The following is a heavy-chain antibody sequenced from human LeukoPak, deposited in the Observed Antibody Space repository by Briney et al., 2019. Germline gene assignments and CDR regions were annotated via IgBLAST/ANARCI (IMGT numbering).Heavy chain of an antibody. V-gene: IGHV3-43D*03. Sequence: GGSLRLSCAASGFTFDDYAMHWVRQAPGKGLEWVSLISWDGGRTYYADSVKGRFTISRDNSKSSLYLQMNSLRAEDTALYYCAKDKFDGSGSFYFDYWGQGTLVTVSS. CDR1: GFTFDDYA. D-gene: IGHD3-10*01. J-gene: IGHJ4*02. CDR2: ISWDGGRT. CDR3: AKDKFDGSGSFYFDY.